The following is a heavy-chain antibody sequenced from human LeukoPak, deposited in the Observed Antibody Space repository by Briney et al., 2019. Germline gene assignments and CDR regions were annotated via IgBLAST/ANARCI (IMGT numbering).Heavy chain of an antibody. CDR2: IIPILGIA. D-gene: IGHD3-22*01. CDR1: GGTFSSYA. V-gene: IGHV1-69*04. CDR3: ARDPGGYYDSSGYPYYFDY. Sequence: SVKVSCKASGGTFSSYAISWVRQGPGQGLEWMGRIIPILGIANYAQKFQGRVTITADKSTSTAYMELSSLRSEDTAVYYCARDPGGYYDSSGYPYYFDYWGQGTLVTVSS. J-gene: IGHJ4*02.